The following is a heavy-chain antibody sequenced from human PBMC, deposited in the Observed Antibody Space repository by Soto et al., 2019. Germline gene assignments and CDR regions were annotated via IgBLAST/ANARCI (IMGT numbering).Heavy chain of an antibody. D-gene: IGHD3-3*01. CDR1: RFTSGYHA. CDR3: AKSPIDFWSGYPPFDY. CDR2: ISSNGENT. V-gene: IGHV3-23*01. J-gene: IGHJ4*02. Sequence: LRLSCAASRFTSGYHAMNWVRQAPGKGLEWVSTISSNGENTHYADSVKGRFIISSDNSSNTVALQMNSLRAEDTAVYYCAKSPIDFWSGYPPFDYWGQGTLVTVSS.